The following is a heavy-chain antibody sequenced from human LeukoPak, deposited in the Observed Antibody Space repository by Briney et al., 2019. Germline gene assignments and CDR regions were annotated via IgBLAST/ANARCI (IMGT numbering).Heavy chain of an antibody. Sequence: PSETLSLTCTVSGGSISSYYWSWIRQPAGKGLEWIGRIYTSGSTNYNPSLKSRVTMSVDTSKNQFSLKLSSVTAADTAVYYCARERVTMVRGVPMDVWGKGTTVTVSS. CDR3: ARERVTMVRGVPMDV. D-gene: IGHD3-10*01. J-gene: IGHJ6*03. V-gene: IGHV4-4*07. CDR2: IYTSGST. CDR1: GGSISSYY.